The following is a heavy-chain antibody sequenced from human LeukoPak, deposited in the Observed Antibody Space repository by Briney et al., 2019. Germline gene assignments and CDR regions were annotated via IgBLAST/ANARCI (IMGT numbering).Heavy chain of an antibody. J-gene: IGHJ3*02. CDR1: GYTFTSYG. CDR2: ISAYNGNT. CDR3: ARGQGYCSSTSCYDAFDI. V-gene: IGHV1-18*01. D-gene: IGHD2-2*01. Sequence: ASVKVSCKASGYTFTSYGISWVRQAPGQGLEWMGWISAYNGNTNYAQKLQGRVTMTTDTSTSTAYMELRSLRSDDTAVYYCARGQGYCSSTSCYDAFDIWGQGTMVTVSS.